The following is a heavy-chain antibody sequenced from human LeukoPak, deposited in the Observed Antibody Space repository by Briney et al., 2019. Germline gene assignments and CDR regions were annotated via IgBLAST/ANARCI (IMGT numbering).Heavy chain of an antibody. CDR1: GFTFSSYA. V-gene: IGHV3-23*01. D-gene: IGHD6-6*01. CDR3: AKGWGWGRSSSSQNFDY. CDR2: ISGSGGST. J-gene: IGHJ4*02. Sequence: GGSLRLSCAASGFTFSSYAMSWVRQAPGKGLEWVSAISGSGGSTYYADSVKGRFTISGDNSKNTLYLQMNSLRAEDTAVYYCAKGWGWGRSSSSQNFDYWGQGTLVTVSS.